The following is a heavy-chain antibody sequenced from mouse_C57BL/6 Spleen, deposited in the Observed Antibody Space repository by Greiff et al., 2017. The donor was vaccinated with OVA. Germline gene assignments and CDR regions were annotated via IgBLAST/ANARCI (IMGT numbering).Heavy chain of an antibody. D-gene: IGHD1-1*01. Sequence: QVQLQQSGAELVKPGASVKLSCKASGYTFTEYPIHWVKQRSGQGLEWIGWFYPGSGSIKYNEKFKDKATLTADKSSSTVYMELSRLTSEDSAVYFCARHEAPHYYGSSPGYFDYWGQGTTLTVSS. CDR2: FYPGSGSI. V-gene: IGHV1-62-2*01. CDR1: GYTFTEYP. J-gene: IGHJ2*01. CDR3: ARHEAPHYYGSSPGYFDY.